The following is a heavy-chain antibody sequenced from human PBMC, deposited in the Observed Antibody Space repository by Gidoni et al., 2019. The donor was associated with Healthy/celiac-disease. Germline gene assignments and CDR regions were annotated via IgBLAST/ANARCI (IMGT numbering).Heavy chain of an antibody. V-gene: IGHV4-59*01. CDR3: ARHSLQRQWLADWAFDY. D-gene: IGHD6-19*01. J-gene: IGHJ4*02. CDR2: IYYSGST. Sequence: QVQLQESGPGLVKPSETLSLTCTVSGGSISSYYWSWIRQPPGKGLEWIGYIYYSGSTNYNPSLKSRVTISVDTSKNQFSLKLSSVTAADTAVYYCARHSLQRQWLADWAFDYWGQGTLVTVSS. CDR1: GGSISSYY.